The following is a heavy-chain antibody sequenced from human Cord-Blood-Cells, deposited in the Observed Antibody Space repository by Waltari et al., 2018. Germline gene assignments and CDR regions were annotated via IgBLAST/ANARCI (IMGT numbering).Heavy chain of an antibody. CDR1: GGSFSGYY. D-gene: IGHD3-9*01. J-gene: IGHJ3*02. CDR3: AREDDIFAFDI. CDR2: INHSGST. V-gene: IGHV4-34*01. Sequence: QVQLQQWGAGLLKPSETLSLTGAVYGGSFSGYYWSWIRQPPGKGLEWIGEINHSGSTNYNPSLKSRVTISVDTSKNQFSLKLSSVTAADTAVYYCAREDDIFAFDIWGQGTMVTVSS.